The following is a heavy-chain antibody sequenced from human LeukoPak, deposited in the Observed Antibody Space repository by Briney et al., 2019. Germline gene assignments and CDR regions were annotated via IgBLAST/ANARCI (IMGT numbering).Heavy chain of an antibody. CDR2: ISGYNGNT. D-gene: IGHD1-26*01. CDR1: SYTFTRYG. CDR3: ARSGRGTYYYFDL. Sequence: ASVKVSCKASSYTFTRYGISWVRQAPGQGLEWMGWISGYNGNTNYAQKFQGRVSMTADTSTSTAYMELRSLRSDDTAVYYCARSGRGTYYYFDLWGQGTWSPSP. V-gene: IGHV1-18*01. J-gene: IGHJ4*02.